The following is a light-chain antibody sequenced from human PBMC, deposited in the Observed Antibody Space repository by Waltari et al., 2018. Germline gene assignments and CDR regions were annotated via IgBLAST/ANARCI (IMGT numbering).Light chain of an antibody. CDR3: TSFRSGASWV. Sequence: QSALTEPASVSASPAQSLIISSAGTNHDVGAYNNVSWFQHHPGKAPKLIIHDVNKRPSGVSSRFSASKSDNTASLTISGLQAEDEANYYCTSFRSGASWVFGGGTTLTVL. J-gene: IGLJ3*02. CDR2: DVN. V-gene: IGLV2-14*03. CDR1: NHDVGAYNN.